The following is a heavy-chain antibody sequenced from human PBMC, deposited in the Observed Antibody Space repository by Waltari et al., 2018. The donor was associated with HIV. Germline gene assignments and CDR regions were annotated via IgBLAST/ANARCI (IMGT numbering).Heavy chain of an antibody. CDR1: GGTFSSYA. CDR2: ITPIFGTA. Sequence: QVQLVQSGAEVKKPGSSVKDSCKASGGTFSSYAISWVRQPPGQGLEWMGGITPIFGTANYAQKFQGRVTITADESTSTAYMELSSLRSEDTAVYYCASQSGYSSGWYTSDYWGQGTLVTVSS. CDR3: ASQSGYSSGWYTSDY. J-gene: IGHJ4*02. D-gene: IGHD6-19*01. V-gene: IGHV1-69*12.